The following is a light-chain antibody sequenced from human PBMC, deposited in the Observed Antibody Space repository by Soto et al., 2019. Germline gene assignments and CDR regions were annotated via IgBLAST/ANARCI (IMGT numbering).Light chain of an antibody. CDR3: ATWDNSLSAGV. V-gene: IGLV1-51*01. Sequence: QAVVTQPPSVSAAPGQTVTISCSGSSSNIGNNYVSWYQQLPGTAPKLLIYDSNKRPSGIPDRFSGSKSGTSATLGITGLQTGDEADYYCATWDNSLSAGVFGGGTKVTVL. CDR2: DSN. J-gene: IGLJ2*01. CDR1: SSNIGNNY.